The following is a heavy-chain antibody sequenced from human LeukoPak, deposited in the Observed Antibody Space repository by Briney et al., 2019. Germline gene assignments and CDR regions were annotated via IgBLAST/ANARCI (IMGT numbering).Heavy chain of an antibody. V-gene: IGHV1-18*01. Sequence: GASVKVSCTASGYTFTSYGISWVRQAPGQGLEWMGWISPNNGNTNYAQKLQGRVTMTTDTSTSTAYMEQSRLRSDDTAVYYCAREWGPAAPSPLHWGQGTLVTVSS. CDR3: AREWGPAAPSPLH. CDR1: GYTFTSYG. D-gene: IGHD2-2*01. CDR2: ISPNNGNT. J-gene: IGHJ1*01.